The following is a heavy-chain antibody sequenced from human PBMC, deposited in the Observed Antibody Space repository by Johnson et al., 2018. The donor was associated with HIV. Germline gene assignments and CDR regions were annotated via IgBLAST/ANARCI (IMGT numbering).Heavy chain of an antibody. Sequence: VHLVESGGGVVQPGRSLRLSCAASGFTFSNYAMSWVRQAPGKGLEWVSAISGSGGSTYYADSVKGRFTISRDNAKNSLYLQMNSLRAEDTAFYYCARTLGYDSSGYHDAFDIWGQGTLVTVS. D-gene: IGHD3-22*01. J-gene: IGHJ3*02. CDR3: ARTLGYDSSGYHDAFDI. CDR1: GFTFSNYA. V-gene: IGHV3-23*04. CDR2: ISGSGGST.